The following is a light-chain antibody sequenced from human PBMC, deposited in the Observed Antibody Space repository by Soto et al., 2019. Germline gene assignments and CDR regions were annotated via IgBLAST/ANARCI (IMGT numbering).Light chain of an antibody. J-gene: IGKJ1*01. CDR1: QSISSR. Sequence: DIQMTQSPSTLSASVGDRVTITCRASQSISSRLAWYQQRPGKAPGLLIDKASSLASGVPSRFSGSGSGTECILAISSLQPDDFATYYCLRYKSYPWTFGQGTKVDIK. CDR3: LRYKSYPWT. V-gene: IGKV1-5*03. CDR2: KAS.